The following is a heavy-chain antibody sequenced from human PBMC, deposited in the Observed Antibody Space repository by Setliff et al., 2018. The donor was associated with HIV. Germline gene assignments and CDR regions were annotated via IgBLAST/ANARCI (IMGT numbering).Heavy chain of an antibody. V-gene: IGHV1-18*01. CDR1: GGTFSSYA. CDR3: ARGWELNV. J-gene: IGHJ4*02. Sequence: GASVKVSCKASGGTFSSYALSWVRQAPGQGLEWMGWISGHSDSRKYGQKFDGRVTLTMDTSTSTAYMELMKLTPDDTAVYYCARGWELNVWGQGTPVTVSS. CDR2: ISGHSDSR. D-gene: IGHD1-26*01.